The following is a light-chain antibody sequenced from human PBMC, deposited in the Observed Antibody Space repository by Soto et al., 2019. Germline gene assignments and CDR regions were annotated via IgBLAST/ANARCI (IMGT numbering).Light chain of an antibody. J-gene: IGLJ2*01. V-gene: IGLV2-8*01. CDR2: GVN. CDR1: RSDVGDYNY. Sequence: QSALTQPPSASGSPGQSVTISCPGTRSDVGDYNYVSWYQQHPGKAPKLIIYGVNKRPSGVPDRFSGSKSGNTASLSASGLQADDEADYYCSSYAGSNNLEVFGGGTKLTVL. CDR3: SSYAGSNNLEV.